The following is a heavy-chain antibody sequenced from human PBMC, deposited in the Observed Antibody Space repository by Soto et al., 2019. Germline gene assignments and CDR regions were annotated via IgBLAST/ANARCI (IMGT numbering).Heavy chain of an antibody. CDR1: GGSITSGDHY. Sequence: TSETLSLTCPVSGGSITSGDHYWSWIRQHPGKGLEWIGYLYYSGSTYYNPSLKSRLTISVDTSKNQFSLKLSSVTAADTAVYYCAREIYGDYLDYWGQGTLVTVSS. V-gene: IGHV4-31*03. J-gene: IGHJ4*02. D-gene: IGHD4-17*01. CDR2: LYYSGST. CDR3: AREIYGDYLDY.